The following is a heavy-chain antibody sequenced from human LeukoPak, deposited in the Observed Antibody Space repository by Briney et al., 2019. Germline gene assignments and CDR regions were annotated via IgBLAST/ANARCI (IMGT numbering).Heavy chain of an antibody. V-gene: IGHV3-21*01. CDR3: ARGRIAAAGYYFDY. J-gene: IGHJ4*02. CDR1: GFTFSSYS. Sequence: GGSLRLSCAASGFTFSSYSTNWVRQAPGKGLEWVSSISSSSSYIYYADSVKGRFTISRDNAKNSLYLQMNSLRAEDTAVYYCARGRIAAAGYYFDYWGQGTLVTVSS. D-gene: IGHD6-13*01. CDR2: ISSSSSYI.